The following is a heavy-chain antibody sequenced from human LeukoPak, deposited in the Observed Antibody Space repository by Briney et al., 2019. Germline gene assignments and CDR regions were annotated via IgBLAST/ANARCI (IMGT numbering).Heavy chain of an antibody. V-gene: IGHV3-30*04. CDR1: GFTFSNLA. CDR3: ARGQAFYYANTGPPFDY. CDR2: ISYDGSNK. D-gene: IGHD3-16*01. J-gene: IGHJ4*02. Sequence: GGSLRLSCAASGFTFSNLAMHWVRQAPGKGLEWVAGISYDGSNKYYADSVKGRFTISRDNSKNTLYLQMNRLRAEATAVYYCARGQAFYYANTGPPFDYWGQGTLVTVSS.